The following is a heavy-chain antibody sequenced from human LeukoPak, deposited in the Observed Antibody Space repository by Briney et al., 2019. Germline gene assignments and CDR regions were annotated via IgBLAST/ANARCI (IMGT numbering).Heavy chain of an antibody. V-gene: IGHV3-7*01. J-gene: IGHJ4*02. Sequence: HPGGSLTLSCTVAGFTFSSYWMTWVRQVPGRGRQWVANINQEGRQKHYMHSMKGRRNIYRDNTENSVFLQLTSLRPEDTGIYFCAKGRDYGDFWGQGTLVAVSS. CDR3: AKGRDYGDF. CDR1: GFTFSSYW. CDR2: INQEGRQK.